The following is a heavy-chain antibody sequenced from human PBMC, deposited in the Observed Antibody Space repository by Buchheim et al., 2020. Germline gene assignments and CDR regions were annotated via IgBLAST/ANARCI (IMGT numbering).Heavy chain of an antibody. D-gene: IGHD6-13*01. V-gene: IGHV3-30*18. J-gene: IGHJ4*02. CDR1: GFTFSSYG. Sequence: QVQLVESGGGVVQPGRSLRLSCAASGFTFSSYGMHWVRQAPGKGLEWVAVISYDGSNKYYADSVKGRFTISRDNSKNTLYLQMNSLRAEDTAVYYCAKADSWDYWGQGTL. CDR2: ISYDGSNK. CDR3: AKADSWDY.